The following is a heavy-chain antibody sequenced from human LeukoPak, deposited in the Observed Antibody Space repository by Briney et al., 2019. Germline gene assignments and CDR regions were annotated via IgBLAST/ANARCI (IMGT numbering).Heavy chain of an antibody. D-gene: IGHD3-10*01. J-gene: IGHJ5*02. Sequence: PGGSLRLSCAASGFTFSNYHMKWVRQAPGKGLEWVSYISSSSRIIYYAVSVKGRFTISRDNAKNSLYLQMSSLRDEDTAVYYCARDSGHTGSDDHWGQGTLVTVSS. CDR2: ISSSSRII. V-gene: IGHV3-48*02. CDR3: ARDSGHTGSDDH. CDR1: GFTFSNYH.